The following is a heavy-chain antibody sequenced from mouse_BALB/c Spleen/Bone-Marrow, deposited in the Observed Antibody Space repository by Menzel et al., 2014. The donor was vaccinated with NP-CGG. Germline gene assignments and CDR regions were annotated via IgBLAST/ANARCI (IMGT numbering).Heavy chain of an antibody. D-gene: IGHD5-2*01. J-gene: IGHJ3*01. V-gene: IGHV1S22*01. CDR1: GYTFTSYW. CDR3: TRVNEYGRAWFAY. CDR2: IYPVSGST. Sequence: LQQSGSELVRPGAPVKLSCKASGYTFTSYWMHWVKQRPGQGLEWIGNIYPVSGSTNYDEKFKSKATLTVDTSSSTAYMQLSSLTSEDSAVYYCTRVNEYGRAWFAYWGQGTLVTVSA.